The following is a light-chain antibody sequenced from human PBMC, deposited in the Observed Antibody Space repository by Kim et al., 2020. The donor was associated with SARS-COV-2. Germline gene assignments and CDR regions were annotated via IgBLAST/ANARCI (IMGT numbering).Light chain of an antibody. CDR1: SSNIESNT. CDR2: NNN. J-gene: IGLJ1*01. CDR3: AAWDDSLNGLV. Sequence: ELTQSPSASGTPGQRVTISCSGSSSNIESNTVNWYQQLPGTAPKLLMYNNNQRPSGVPDRFSGSKSGTSASLAISGLQSEDEADYYCAAWDDSLNGLVFGAGTKVTVL. V-gene: IGLV1-44*01.